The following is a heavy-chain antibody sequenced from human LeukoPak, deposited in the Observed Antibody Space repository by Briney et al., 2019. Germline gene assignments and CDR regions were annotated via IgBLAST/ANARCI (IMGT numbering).Heavy chain of an antibody. Sequence: PSETLSLTCTVSGGSISSGDYYWSWLRQPPGKGLEWIGYIYYSGSTYYNPSLKSRVTISVDTSKNQFSLKLSSVTAADTAVYYCASLEWLLSNAIDIWGQGTMVTVSS. CDR2: IYYSGST. V-gene: IGHV4-30-4*08. J-gene: IGHJ3*02. CDR3: ASLEWLLSNAIDI. D-gene: IGHD3-3*01. CDR1: GGSISSGDYY.